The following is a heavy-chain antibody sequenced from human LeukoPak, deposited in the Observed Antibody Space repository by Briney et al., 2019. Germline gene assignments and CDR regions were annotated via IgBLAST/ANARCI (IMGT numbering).Heavy chain of an antibody. J-gene: IGHJ1*01. Sequence: ASVKVSCKASVYTLSGYYLHWVRQAPGQGLEWMGWINPNSGGTNSAQKFQGRVTMTRDTSIITSYMELSRLRSDDTAVYFCARGYYDSSDYEYFQHWGQGTLVTVSS. CDR1: VYTLSGYY. D-gene: IGHD3-22*01. CDR3: ARGYYDSSDYEYFQH. V-gene: IGHV1-2*02. CDR2: INPNSGGT.